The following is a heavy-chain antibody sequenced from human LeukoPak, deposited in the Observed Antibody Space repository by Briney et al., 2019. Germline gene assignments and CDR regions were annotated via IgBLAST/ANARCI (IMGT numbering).Heavy chain of an antibody. Sequence: PGGSLRLSCTVSGFTVSSNSMSWVRQAPGKGLEWVSFIYSDNTHYSDSVKGRFTISRDNSKNTLYLQMNSLRAEDTAVYYCAKAFGSGSYRDHYYMDVWGKGTTVTVSS. CDR2: IYSDNT. CDR3: AKAFGSGSYRDHYYMDV. V-gene: IGHV3-53*01. CDR1: GFTVSSNS. D-gene: IGHD1-26*01. J-gene: IGHJ6*03.